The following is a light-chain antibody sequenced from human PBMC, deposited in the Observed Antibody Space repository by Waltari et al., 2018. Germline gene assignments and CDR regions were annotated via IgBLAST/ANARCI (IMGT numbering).Light chain of an antibody. V-gene: IGLV5-45*01. CDR2: YKSDSDK. J-gene: IGLJ2*01. Sequence: QAVLTQPASLSASPGASARLTCTLRSGINVGTYRPAWYPQNPGSPPQFLLTYKSDSDKQQGSGVPSRFSGSKDASANAGILLISGLQSEDEADYYCMIWYSTAVVFGGGTKLTVL. CDR3: MIWYSTAVV. CDR1: SGINVGTYR.